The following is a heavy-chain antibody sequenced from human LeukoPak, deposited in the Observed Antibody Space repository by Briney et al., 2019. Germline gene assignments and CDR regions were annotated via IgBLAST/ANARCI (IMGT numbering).Heavy chain of an antibody. J-gene: IGHJ4*02. CDR1: GFTFSSYT. CDR3: ARDFRFAVDY. Sequence: HSGGSLRLSCAASGFTFSSYTMNWVRQAPGKGLEWISCVSSSSSNIYYADSVKGRFTISRDNAKSSLYLQMNSLRDEDTAVYYCARDFRFAVDYWGQGTLVTVSS. V-gene: IGHV3-48*02. CDR2: VSSSSSNI.